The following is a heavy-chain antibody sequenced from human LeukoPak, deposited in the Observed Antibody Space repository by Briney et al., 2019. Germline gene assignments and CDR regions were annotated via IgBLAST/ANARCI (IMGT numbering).Heavy chain of an antibody. CDR2: ISAYNGNT. D-gene: IGHD3-9*01. J-gene: IGHJ4*02. CDR1: GYTLTELS. CDR3: ARDLLSGAIDY. Sequence: GASVKVSCKVSGYTLTELSMHWVRQAPGQGLEWMGWISAYNGNTNYAQKLQGRVTMTTDTSTNTADMELRSLSSDDTAVYYCARDLLSGAIDYWGQGTLVTVSS. V-gene: IGHV1-18*01.